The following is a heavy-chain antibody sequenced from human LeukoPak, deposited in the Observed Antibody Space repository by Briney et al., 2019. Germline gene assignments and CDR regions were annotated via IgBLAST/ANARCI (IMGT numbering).Heavy chain of an antibody. CDR1: GGSISNYY. CDR2: IYHSGSV. Sequence: SETLSLTCTVSGGSISNYYWSWIRQPPGKGLEWIGYIYHSGSVNYNPSLKSRVTISVDTTNNQFSLKLNSVTAADTAVYYCARGGGFGSPPAYWGQGTLVTVST. CDR3: ARGGGFGSPPAY. V-gene: IGHV4-59*01. D-gene: IGHD3-10*01. J-gene: IGHJ4*02.